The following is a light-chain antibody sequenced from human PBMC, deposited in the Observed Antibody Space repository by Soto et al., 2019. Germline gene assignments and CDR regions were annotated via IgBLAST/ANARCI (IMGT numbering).Light chain of an antibody. V-gene: IGKV1-39*01. CDR1: QSISSY. CDR2: AAS. CDR3: QQSYSTPRT. J-gene: IGKJ1*01. Sequence: TTQSPSSLSASVGDRVTIPCRASQSISSYLNWYQQKPGKAPKLLIYAASSLQSGVPSRFSGSGSGTDFTLTISSLQPEDFATYYCQQSYSTPRTFGQGTKVDI.